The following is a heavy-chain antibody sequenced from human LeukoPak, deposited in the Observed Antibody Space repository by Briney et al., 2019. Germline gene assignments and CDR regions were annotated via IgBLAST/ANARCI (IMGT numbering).Heavy chain of an antibody. CDR1: GFTFGDYA. CDR2: IRSKAYGGTT. V-gene: IGHV3-49*04. J-gene: IGHJ4*02. D-gene: IGHD6-19*01. Sequence: GGSLRLSCTASGFTFGDYALSWVRQAPGKGLEWVGFIRSKAYGGTTEYAASVKGRFTISRDDSTSIAYLQMNSLKTEDTAVYYCARDPMAVTDNLDYWGQGTLVTVSS. CDR3: ARDPMAVTDNLDY.